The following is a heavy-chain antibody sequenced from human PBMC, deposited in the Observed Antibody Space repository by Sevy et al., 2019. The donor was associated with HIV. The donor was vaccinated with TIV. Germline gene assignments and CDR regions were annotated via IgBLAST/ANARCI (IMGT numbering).Heavy chain of an antibody. CDR3: ARATSWYEVDY. J-gene: IGHJ4*02. V-gene: IGHV3-30-3*01. CDR1: GFTFSSYA. D-gene: IGHD6-13*01. Sequence: GGSLRLSCAASGFTFSSYAMHWVRQAPGNGLEWVAVISYDGGNKYYADSVKGRFTISRDNSKNTLYLQMNSLRAEDTAVYYCARATSWYEVDYWGQGTLVTVSS. CDR2: ISYDGGNK.